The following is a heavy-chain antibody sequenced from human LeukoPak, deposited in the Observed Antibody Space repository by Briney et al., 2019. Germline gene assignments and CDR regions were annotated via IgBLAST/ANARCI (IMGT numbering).Heavy chain of an antibody. CDR1: GFTFSSFW. V-gene: IGHV3-23*01. Sequence: PGGSLRLSCAASGFTFSSFWMSWVRQAPGKGLEWVSGISGDGVTTYHADSVKGRFTISRDNSKDTLYLQMNSLRAEDTALYYCAKGGWLDDLGQGALVTVSS. CDR2: ISGDGVTT. CDR3: AKGGWLDD. D-gene: IGHD6-19*01. J-gene: IGHJ4*02.